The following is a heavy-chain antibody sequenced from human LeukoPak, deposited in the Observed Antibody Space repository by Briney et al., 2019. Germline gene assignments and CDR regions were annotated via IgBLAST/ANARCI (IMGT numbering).Heavy chain of an antibody. D-gene: IGHD3-3*01. Sequence: TTSETLSLTCTVSGGSVSSGSYYWSWIRQPPGKGLEWIGNIYYSGSTNYNPSLKSRVTISVDTSKNQFSLKLSSVTAADTAVYYCARDHDFWSGYLGYYYYGMDVWGQGTTVTVSS. V-gene: IGHV4-61*01. CDR1: GGSVSSGSYY. CDR3: ARDHDFWSGYLGYYYYGMDV. J-gene: IGHJ6*02. CDR2: IYYSGST.